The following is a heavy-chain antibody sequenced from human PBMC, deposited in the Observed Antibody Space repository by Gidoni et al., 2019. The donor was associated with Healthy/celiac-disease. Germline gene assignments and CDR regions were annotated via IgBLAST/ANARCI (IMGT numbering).Heavy chain of an antibody. CDR2: GST. D-gene: IGHD3-22*01. Sequence: GSTYYADSVKGRFTISRDNSKNTLYLQMNSLRAEHTAVYYCAKDRVHYYDSSGYYPSDYWGQGTLVTVSS. V-gene: IGHV3-23*01. CDR3: AKDRVHYYDSSGYYPSDY. J-gene: IGHJ4*02.